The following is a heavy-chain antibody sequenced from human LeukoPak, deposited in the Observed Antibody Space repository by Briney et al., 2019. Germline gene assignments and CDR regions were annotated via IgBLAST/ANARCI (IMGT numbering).Heavy chain of an antibody. Sequence: ASVKVSCKASGYTFTSFGISWVRQAPGQGLEWMGWISGYNGNTNYAQKLQGRVTMTTETSTSTAYMELRSLRSDDTAVYYCARASPATIKEDWFDAWGQGTLSPSLQ. CDR3: ARASPATIKEDWFDA. CDR1: GYTFTSFG. D-gene: IGHD5-12*01. CDR2: ISGYNGNT. J-gene: IGHJ5*02. V-gene: IGHV1-18*01.